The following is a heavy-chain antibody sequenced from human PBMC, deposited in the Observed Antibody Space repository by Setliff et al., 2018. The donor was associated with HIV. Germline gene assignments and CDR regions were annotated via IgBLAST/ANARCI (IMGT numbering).Heavy chain of an antibody. D-gene: IGHD3-3*01. CDR2: VYHTGST. J-gene: IGHJ4*01. CDR1: GGSITTTNYY. V-gene: IGHV4-39*07. Sequence: PSETLSLTCTVSGGSITTTNYYWGWVRQSPGKGLEWIGNVYHTGSTYYNPSLKSRVTILMDLSRNQLSLHLASVTTADTAVYFCAPGEGVASTYYHDWGQGTQVTVSS. CDR3: APGEGVASTYYHD.